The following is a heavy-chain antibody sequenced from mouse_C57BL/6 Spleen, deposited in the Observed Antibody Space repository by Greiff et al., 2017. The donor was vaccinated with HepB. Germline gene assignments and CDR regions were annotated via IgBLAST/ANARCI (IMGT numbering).Heavy chain of an antibody. V-gene: IGHV1-7*01. CDR3: ARSTMITGVYFDY. CDR1: GYTFTSYW. J-gene: IGHJ2*01. Sequence: QVQLQQSGAELAKPGASVKLSCKASGYTFTSYWMHWVKQRPGQGLEWIGYINPSSGYTKYNQKFKDKATLTADKSSSTAYMQLSSLTYEDSAVYYCARSTMITGVYFDYWGQGTTLTVSS. CDR2: INPSSGYT. D-gene: IGHD2-4*01.